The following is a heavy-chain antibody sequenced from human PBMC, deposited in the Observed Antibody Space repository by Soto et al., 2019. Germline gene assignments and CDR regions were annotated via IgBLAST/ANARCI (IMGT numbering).Heavy chain of an antibody. D-gene: IGHD6-25*01. CDR1: GYTLTELS. CDR3: ARDPRSFNPAVPDAFDI. CDR2: FDPEDGET. V-gene: IGHV1-24*01. J-gene: IGHJ3*02. Sequence: ASVKVSCKVSGYTLTELSMHWVRQAPGKGLEWMGGFDPEDGETIYAQKFQGRVTMTEDESTDTAHMELSSLRSEDTAVYYCARDPRSFNPAVPDAFDIWGQGKMVTV.